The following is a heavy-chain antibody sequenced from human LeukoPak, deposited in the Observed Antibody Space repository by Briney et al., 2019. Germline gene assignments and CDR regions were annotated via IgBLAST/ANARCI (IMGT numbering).Heavy chain of an antibody. CDR3: ARDRIPQQQLVGDNWFDP. CDR2: IIPIFGTA. Sequence: SVKVSCKASGGTFSSYAIRWVRQAPGQGLEWMGGIIPIFGTANYAQKFQGRVTITADESTSTAYMELSSLRSEDTAVYYCARDRIPQQQLVGDNWFDPWGQGTLVTVSS. V-gene: IGHV1-69*13. D-gene: IGHD6-13*01. CDR1: GGTFSSYA. J-gene: IGHJ5*02.